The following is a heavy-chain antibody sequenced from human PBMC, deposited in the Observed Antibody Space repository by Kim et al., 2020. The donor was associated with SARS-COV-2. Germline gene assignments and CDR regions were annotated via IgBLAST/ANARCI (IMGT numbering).Heavy chain of an antibody. Sequence: ASVKVSCKASGNTFTSYYVHWVRQAPGQGLEWMGIIDPNGGNATYAEKFQGSVTLTRETSTNTVYMELNSLRSEDTAVYYCARVVVTDQSFDHWGQGTLVTVSS. CDR1: GNTFTSYY. CDR2: IDPNGGNA. D-gene: IGHD2-21*02. V-gene: IGHV1-46*01. J-gene: IGHJ4*02. CDR3: ARVVVTDQSFDH.